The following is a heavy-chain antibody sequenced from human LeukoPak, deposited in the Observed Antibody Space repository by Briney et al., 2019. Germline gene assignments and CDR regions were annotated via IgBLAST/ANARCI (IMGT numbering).Heavy chain of an antibody. CDR3: AKVRPYYGSGSYYRGGFDY. D-gene: IGHD3-10*01. CDR2: ISGSGNTI. J-gene: IGHJ4*02. Sequence: GGSLRLSCAASGFTFSSSNINWVRQAPGKGLEWVSYISGSGNTIYYIDSVKGRFTISRDNAKNSLYLQMNSLRAEDTAVYYCAKVRPYYGSGSYYRGGFDYWGQGTLVTVSS. V-gene: IGHV3-48*03. CDR1: GFTFSSSN.